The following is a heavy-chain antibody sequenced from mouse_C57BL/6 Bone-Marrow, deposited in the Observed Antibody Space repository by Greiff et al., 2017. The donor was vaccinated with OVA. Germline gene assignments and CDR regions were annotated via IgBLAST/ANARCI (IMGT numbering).Heavy chain of an antibody. CDR2: IYPRRGTN. CDR1: GYTFTSYG. J-gene: IGHJ3*01. CDR3: ARGGNWVGFAY. D-gene: IGHD4-1*01. V-gene: IGHV1-81*01. Sequence: QVQLQQSGAELARPGASVKLSCKASGYTFTSYGISWVKQRTGQGLEWIGVIYPRRGTNYYNEKFQGKATLTAAKTSSTAYMEIRSLTSEDAAVYFWARGGNWVGFAYWGQGTLVTVSA.